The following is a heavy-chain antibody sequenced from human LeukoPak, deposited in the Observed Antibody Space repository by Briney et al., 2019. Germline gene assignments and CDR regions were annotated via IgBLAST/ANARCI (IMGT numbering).Heavy chain of an antibody. CDR2: IYPGDSDT. CDR1: GYSFTSYW. J-gene: IGHJ4*02. CDR3: ARREYYYDSSGPAYYFDY. D-gene: IGHD3-22*01. Sequence: GESLKISCKGSGYSFTSYWIGWVRQMPGKGLEWMGIIYPGDSDTRYSPSFQGQVTISADKSISTAYLQWSSLKASDTAMYYCARREYYYDSSGPAYYFDYWGQGTLVTVSS. V-gene: IGHV5-51*01.